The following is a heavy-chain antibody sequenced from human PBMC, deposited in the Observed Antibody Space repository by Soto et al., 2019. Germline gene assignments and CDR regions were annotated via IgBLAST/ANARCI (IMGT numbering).Heavy chain of an antibody. CDR1: GYTFTSYG. D-gene: IGHD2-2*01. V-gene: IGHV1-18*01. CDR3: ARVVGYCSSTSCQEYYYYMDV. Sequence: ASVKVSCKASGYTFTSYGISWVRQAPGQGLEWMGWISAYNGNTNYAQKLQGRVTMTTDTSTSTAYMELRSPRSDDTAVYYCARVVGYCSSTSCQEYYYYMDVWGKGTTVTVSS. J-gene: IGHJ6*03. CDR2: ISAYNGNT.